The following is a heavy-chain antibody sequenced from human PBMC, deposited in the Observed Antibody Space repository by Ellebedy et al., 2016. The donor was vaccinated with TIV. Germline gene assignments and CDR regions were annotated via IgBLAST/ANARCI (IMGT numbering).Heavy chain of an antibody. CDR3: ARALVATDYYYGMDV. Sequence: GESLKISXAASGFTFSSYSMNWVRQAPGKGLEWVSYISSSSSTIYYADSVKGRFTISRDNAKNSLYLQMNSLRAEDTAVYYCARALVATDYYYGMDVWGQGTTVTVSS. D-gene: IGHD5-12*01. CDR1: GFTFSSYS. V-gene: IGHV3-48*04. J-gene: IGHJ6*02. CDR2: ISSSSSTI.